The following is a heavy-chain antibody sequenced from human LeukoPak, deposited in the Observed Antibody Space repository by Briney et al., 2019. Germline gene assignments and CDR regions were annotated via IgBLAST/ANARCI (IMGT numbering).Heavy chain of an antibody. J-gene: IGHJ3*02. CDR3: ARVRSTVTIARGFDI. CDR2: IKQDGSEK. D-gene: IGHD4-17*01. Sequence: GGSLRLSCAASGFTFSTYWMTWVRQAPGKGLEWVANIKQDGSEKYSVDSVKGRFTISRENAKNSLYLQMNSLRAEDTAVYYCARVRSTVTIARGFDIWGQGTTVTVSS. CDR1: GFTFSTYW. V-gene: IGHV3-7*03.